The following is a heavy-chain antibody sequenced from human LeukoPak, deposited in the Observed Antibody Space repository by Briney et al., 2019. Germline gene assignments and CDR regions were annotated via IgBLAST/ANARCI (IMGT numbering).Heavy chain of an antibody. J-gene: IGHJ3*02. CDR2: FSGSGGST. V-gene: IGHV3-23*01. CDR3: TTDARDTMIVVAPDAFDI. Sequence: GGSLRLSCAASGFTFSSYAMSWVRQAPGKGLECISGFSGSGGSTYYADSVKGRFTISRDNSKNTLYLQMNSLKTEDTAVYYCTTDARDTMIVVAPDAFDIWGQGTMVTVSS. D-gene: IGHD3-22*01. CDR1: GFTFSSYA.